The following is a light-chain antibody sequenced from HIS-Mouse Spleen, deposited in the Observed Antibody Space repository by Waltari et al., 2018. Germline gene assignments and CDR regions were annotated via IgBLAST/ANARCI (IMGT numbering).Light chain of an antibody. Sequence: SYELTQPPSVSVSPGQTARITCSGDALPKKYAYWYQQKSGQAPVLVIYEDSKRPSGIPGRCSGSSAGTMATWTISGAQVEDEADYYCYSTDSSGNHRVFGGGTKLTVL. V-gene: IGLV3-10*01. CDR2: EDS. CDR1: ALPKKY. CDR3: YSTDSSGNHRV. J-gene: IGLJ2*01.